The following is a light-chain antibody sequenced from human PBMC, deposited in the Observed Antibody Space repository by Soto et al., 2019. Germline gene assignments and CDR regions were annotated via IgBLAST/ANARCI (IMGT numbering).Light chain of an antibody. J-gene: IGKJ5*01. CDR1: ESVRSN. Sequence: EIVMTQSPATLSVPPGDRATLSCRASESVRSNLAWYQQKPCQAPRLLIHGASIRAADIPARFSGSGSGTQFTLTISTVQSEDFAVYYCQQYYDWPTITFGQGTRLE. CDR3: QQYYDWPTIT. V-gene: IGKV3-15*01. CDR2: GAS.